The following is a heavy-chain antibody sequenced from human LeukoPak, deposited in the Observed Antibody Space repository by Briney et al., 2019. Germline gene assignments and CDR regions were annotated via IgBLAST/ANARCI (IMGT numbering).Heavy chain of an antibody. V-gene: IGHV3-64D*06. CDR3: VKALGDSLYYGMDV. J-gene: IGHJ6*02. CDR1: GFTFSSYV. CDR2: ISSNGGTT. D-gene: IGHD2-21*02. Sequence: GGSLRLSCSASGFTFSSYVMHWVRQAPGKGPEYVSLISSNGGTTYYADSVKGRFTISRDNSKNTLYLQMSSLRAEDTAVYYCVKALGDSLYYGMDVWGQGTTVIVSS.